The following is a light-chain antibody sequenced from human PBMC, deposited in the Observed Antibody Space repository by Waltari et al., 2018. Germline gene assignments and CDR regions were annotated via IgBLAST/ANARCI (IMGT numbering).Light chain of an antibody. CDR2: GNS. CDR3: QSYDSSLSGWV. V-gene: IGLV1-40*01. Sequence: QSVLTQPPSVSGAPGQRVTISCTGSSSNIGAGYDVHWYQQLPGTAPKLLIYGNSNGPSGVPDRCSGSKSGTSASLAITGLQAEDEADYYCQSYDSSLSGWVFGGGTKLTVL. CDR1: SSNIGAGYD. J-gene: IGLJ3*02.